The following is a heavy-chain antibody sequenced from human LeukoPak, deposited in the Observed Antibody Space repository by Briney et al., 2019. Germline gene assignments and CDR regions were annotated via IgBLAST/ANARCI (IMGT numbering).Heavy chain of an antibody. D-gene: IGHD4-17*01. Sequence: GASVKVSCSPSGYTFTGFYLHWVRQVPGHGLEWVGSINPKNGGTKYAQKFQGWVTMTRDTSISTAYMELSRLRSDDTAVYYCARGPTVTTTPDYWGQGTLVTVSS. CDR1: GYTFTGFY. CDR3: ARGPTVTTTPDY. V-gene: IGHV1-2*04. J-gene: IGHJ4*02. CDR2: INPKNGGT.